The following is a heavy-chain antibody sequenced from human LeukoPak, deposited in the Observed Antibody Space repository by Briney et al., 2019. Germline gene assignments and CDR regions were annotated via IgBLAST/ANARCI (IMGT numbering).Heavy chain of an antibody. Sequence: SETLSLTCTVSGGSISSSSYYWGWIRQPPGKGLEWIGSIYYSGSTYYNPSLKSRVTISVDTSKNQFSLKLSSVTAADTAVYYCARFASSWTSLDYWGQGTLITVSS. V-gene: IGHV4-39*07. CDR3: ARFASSWTSLDY. CDR2: IYYSGST. CDR1: GGSISSSSYY. J-gene: IGHJ4*02. D-gene: IGHD6-13*01.